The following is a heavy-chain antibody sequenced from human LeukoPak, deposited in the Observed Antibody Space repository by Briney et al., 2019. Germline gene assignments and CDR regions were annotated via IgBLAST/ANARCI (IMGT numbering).Heavy chain of an antibody. D-gene: IGHD3-10*01. V-gene: IGHV3-15*01. J-gene: IGHJ1*01. Sequence: GGSLRLSCAASGFTFTYAWMSWVRQAPGKGLEWVGRIKSKTDGGTTDHAAPVKGRFTISRDDSKKTLYPQMNSLKTEDTGVYYCTTDAPFYGSGSYFSDFQHWGQGTLVTVSS. CDR2: IKSKTDGGTT. CDR3: TTDAPFYGSGSYFSDFQH. CDR1: GFTFTYAW.